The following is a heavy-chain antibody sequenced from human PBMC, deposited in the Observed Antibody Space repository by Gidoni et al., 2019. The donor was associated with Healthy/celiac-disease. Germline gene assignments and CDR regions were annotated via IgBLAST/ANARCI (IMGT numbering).Heavy chain of an antibody. V-gene: IGHV3-23*01. D-gene: IGHD2-2*01. CDR1: GFTFSSYA. CDR3: AKSPELIPGAFDI. Sequence: EVQLLESGGGLVQPGGSLRLSCAASGFTFSSYALSWVRQAPGKGVEWVSAISGSGGSTYYADSVKGRFTISRDNSKNTLYLQMNSLRAEDTAVYYCAKSPELIPGAFDIWGQGTMVTVSS. J-gene: IGHJ3*02. CDR2: ISGSGGST.